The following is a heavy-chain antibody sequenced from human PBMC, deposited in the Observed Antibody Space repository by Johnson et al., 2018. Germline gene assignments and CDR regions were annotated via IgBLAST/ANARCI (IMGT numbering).Heavy chain of an antibody. CDR2: IWYDGSNK. Sequence: QVQLGQSGGGVVQPRRSLRLCCAASGFTFSSYGMHWVRQAPGKGLEWVAVIWYDGSNKYYADSVKGRFTISRDNSKNTLYLQMNSLRAEDTAVYNCAKDRVSRLLDDAFDIWGQGTVVTVSS. CDR1: GFTFSSYG. CDR3: AKDRVSRLLDDAFDI. D-gene: IGHD6-25*01. V-gene: IGHV3-30*18. J-gene: IGHJ3*02.